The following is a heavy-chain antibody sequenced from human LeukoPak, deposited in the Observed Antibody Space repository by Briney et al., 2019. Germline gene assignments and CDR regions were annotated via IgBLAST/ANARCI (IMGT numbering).Heavy chain of an antibody. CDR1: GFTFSSYA. Sequence: GGSLRLSCAASGFTFSSYAMSWVRQAPGKGLEWVSAISGSGGSTYYADSVKGQFTISRDNSRNTLYLQMNSLRAEDTAVYYCAKGILGYCSGGSCYWGQGTLVTVSS. CDR3: AKGILGYCSGGSCY. V-gene: IGHV3-23*01. CDR2: ISGSGGST. D-gene: IGHD2-15*01. J-gene: IGHJ4*02.